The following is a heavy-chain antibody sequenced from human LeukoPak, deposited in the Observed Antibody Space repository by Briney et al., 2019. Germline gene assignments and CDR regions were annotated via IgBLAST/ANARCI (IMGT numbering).Heavy chain of an antibody. V-gene: IGHV3-7*01. J-gene: IGHJ3*02. Sequence: PSETLSLTCAVYGGSFSGYYWSWVRQAPGKGLEWVANIKQDGSEKYYVDSVKGRFTISRDNAKNSLYLQMNSLRAEDTAVYYCARDRKQWLADDAFDIWGQGTMVTVSS. CDR2: IKQDGSEK. CDR3: ARDRKQWLADDAFDI. CDR1: GGSFSGYY. D-gene: IGHD6-19*01.